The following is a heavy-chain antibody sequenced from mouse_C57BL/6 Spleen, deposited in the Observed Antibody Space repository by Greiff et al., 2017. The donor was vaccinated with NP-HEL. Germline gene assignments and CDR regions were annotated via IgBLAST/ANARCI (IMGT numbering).Heavy chain of an antibody. Sequence: QVQLQQPGAELVMPGASVKLSCKASGYTFTSYWMHWVKQRPGQGLEWIGEIDPSDSYTNYNQKFKGKSTFTVDKSSSTAYMQLSSLTSEDSAVYYCARGTGTGAMDYWGQGTSVTVSS. D-gene: IGHD4-1*01. CDR2: IDPSDSYT. J-gene: IGHJ4*01. CDR3: ARGTGTGAMDY. V-gene: IGHV1-69*01. CDR1: GYTFTSYW.